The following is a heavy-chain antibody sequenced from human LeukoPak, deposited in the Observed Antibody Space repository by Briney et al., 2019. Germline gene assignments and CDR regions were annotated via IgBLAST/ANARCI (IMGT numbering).Heavy chain of an antibody. J-gene: IGHJ3*02. D-gene: IGHD1-26*01. Sequence: GSLRLSCAASGFTFSSYSMNWVRQAPGKGLEWVSSISSSSSYIYYADSVKGRFTISRDNAKNSLYLQMNSLRAEDTAVYYCARVRAWDKSDAFDIWGQGTMVTVSS. V-gene: IGHV3-21*01. CDR3: ARVRAWDKSDAFDI. CDR2: ISSSSSYI. CDR1: GFTFSSYS.